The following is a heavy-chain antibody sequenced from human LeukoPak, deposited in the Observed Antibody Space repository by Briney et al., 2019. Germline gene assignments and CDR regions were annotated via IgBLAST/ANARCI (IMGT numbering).Heavy chain of an antibody. CDR3: AKDLYGDYGGIDY. V-gene: IGHV3-20*04. D-gene: IGHD4-17*01. CDR1: GFRFEDYG. CDR2: ISSNGGST. J-gene: IGHJ4*02. Sequence: GGSLRLSCVASGFRFEDYGMSWVRQVPGKGLEWVSGISSNGGSTGYGDSVKGRFTISRDNSKNTLYLQMNSLRAEDTAIYYCAKDLYGDYGGIDYWGQGTLVTVSS.